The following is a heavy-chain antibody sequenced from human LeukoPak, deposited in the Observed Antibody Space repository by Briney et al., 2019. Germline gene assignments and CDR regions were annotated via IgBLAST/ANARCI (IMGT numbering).Heavy chain of an antibody. CDR3: AKATCSGDSCFSDSRDAFDV. V-gene: IGHV3-33*06. CDR1: GLIFSDFG. J-gene: IGHJ3*01. Sequence: GGSLRLSCAASGLIFSDFGMHWVRQAPGKGLEWMAIIWYDGSNKYYADSVKGRFTISRDNSQNTMYLQMNSLRAEDTAVYYCAKATCSGDSCFSDSRDAFDVWGQGTMVTVSS. CDR2: IWYDGSNK. D-gene: IGHD2-15*01.